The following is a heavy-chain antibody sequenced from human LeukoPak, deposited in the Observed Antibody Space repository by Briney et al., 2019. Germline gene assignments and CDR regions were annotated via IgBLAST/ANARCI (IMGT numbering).Heavy chain of an antibody. Sequence: GGSLRLSCAASGFTFSSYAMSWVRQAPGKGLEWVSAISGSGGSTYYADSVKGRFTISRDNSKNTLYLQMNSLRAEDTAVYYCAKGPYSSGWYYIDYWGQGTLVTVSS. CDR3: AKGPYSSGWYYIDY. V-gene: IGHV3-23*01. CDR2: ISGSGGST. D-gene: IGHD6-19*01. CDR1: GFTFSSYA. J-gene: IGHJ4*02.